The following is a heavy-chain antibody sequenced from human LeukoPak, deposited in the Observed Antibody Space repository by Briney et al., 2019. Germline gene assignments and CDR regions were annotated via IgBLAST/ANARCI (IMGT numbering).Heavy chain of an antibody. CDR2: IYYSGNT. Sequence: PGGSLRLSCAASGFTVSSNYMSWVRQAPGKGLEWIGSIYYSGNTYYHPSLKSRVTISVDTSKNQFSLKLSSLTAADTAVYYCARLFSSSWYRGAFDLWGQETMVTVSS. J-gene: IGHJ3*01. D-gene: IGHD6-13*01. CDR3: ARLFSSSWYRGAFDL. CDR1: GFTVSSNY. V-gene: IGHV4-39*01.